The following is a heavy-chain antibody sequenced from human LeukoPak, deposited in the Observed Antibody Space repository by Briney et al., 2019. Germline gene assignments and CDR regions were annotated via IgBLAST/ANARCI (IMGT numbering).Heavy chain of an antibody. CDR2: IDYSGNT. CDR1: GVSISSYY. J-gene: IGHJ4*02. D-gene: IGHD3-22*01. Sequence: PSETLSLTCTVSGVSISSYYWTWIRQPPGKGPEWIGNIDYSGNTKYNPSLKSRVTISVDTSKNQFSLKLSSVTAADTAVYYCARWYYDSSGYRYFDYWGQGTLVTVSS. V-gene: IGHV4-59*01. CDR3: ARWYYDSSGYRYFDY.